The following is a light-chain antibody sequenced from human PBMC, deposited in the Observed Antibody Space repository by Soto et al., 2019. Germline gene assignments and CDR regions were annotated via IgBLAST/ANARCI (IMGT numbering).Light chain of an antibody. Sequence: QSALTQPASVSGSPGQSITISCTGTSSDVGDYNYVSWYQQHPGKAPKLMIYDVSNRPSGVSDRFSGAKSGNTASLTISGLQAEDEADYYCASYTSSVTYVFGTGTKRTVL. CDR3: ASYTSSVTYV. CDR2: DVS. V-gene: IGLV2-14*01. CDR1: SSDVGDYNY. J-gene: IGLJ1*01.